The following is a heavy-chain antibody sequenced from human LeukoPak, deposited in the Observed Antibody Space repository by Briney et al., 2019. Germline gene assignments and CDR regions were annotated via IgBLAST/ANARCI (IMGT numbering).Heavy chain of an antibody. V-gene: IGHV7-4-1*02. J-gene: IGHJ6*03. CDR3: AKVAPMIRGPYYSYYMEV. CDR1: GYMFTSYT. Sequence: ASVKVSCTGSGYMFTSYTISWVRQAPGQGLEWMGWINTNTGNPTYAQGFTGRFVFSLDTSVSTAYLQVSNLRAEDTAVYYCAKVAPMIRGPYYSYYMEVWGKGTTVTVSS. D-gene: IGHD3-10*01. CDR2: INTNTGNP.